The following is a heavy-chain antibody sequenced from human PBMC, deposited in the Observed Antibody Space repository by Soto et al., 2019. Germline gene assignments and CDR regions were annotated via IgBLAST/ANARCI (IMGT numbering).Heavy chain of an antibody. Sequence: QVQLVQSGAEVKKPGASVTVSCKASGYTLSDYYIQWVRQAPGQGLEWMGWINPNSGDPNYAQKFQGRVTMSRDTSSNTAYMELRWLRSEDKAVYYCTREGGGIAAAGAGNDAFDIWGQGTKVTVSS. CDR2: INPNSGDP. V-gene: IGHV1-2*02. J-gene: IGHJ3*02. CDR1: GYTLSDYY. D-gene: IGHD6-13*01. CDR3: TREGGGIAAAGAGNDAFDI.